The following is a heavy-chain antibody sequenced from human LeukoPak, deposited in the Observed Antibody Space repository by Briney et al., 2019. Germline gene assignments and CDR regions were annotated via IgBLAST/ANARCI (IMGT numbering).Heavy chain of an antibody. CDR2: ISSSSSYI. CDR3: AREFSSSWYSTLELIPGGY. CDR1: GFTFSNYW. J-gene: IGHJ4*02. D-gene: IGHD6-13*01. Sequence: GGSLRLSCAASGFTFSNYWMHWVRQAPGKGLEWVSSISSSSSYIYYADSVKGRFTISRDNAKNSLYLQMNSLRAEDTAVYYCAREFSSSWYSTLELIPGGYWGQGTLVTVSS. V-gene: IGHV3-21*01.